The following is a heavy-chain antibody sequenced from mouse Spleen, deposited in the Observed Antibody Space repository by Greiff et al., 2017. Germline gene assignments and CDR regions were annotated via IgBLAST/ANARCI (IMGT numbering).Heavy chain of an antibody. D-gene: IGHD2-5*01. J-gene: IGHJ4*01. CDR2: IRNKANGYTT. CDR3: ARYIYSKAMDY. V-gene: IGHV7-3*01. CDR1: GFTFTDYY. Sequence: EVKLVESGGGLVQPGGSLSLSCAASGFTFTDYYMSWVRQPPGKALEWLGFIRNKANGYTTEYSASVKGRFTISRDNSQSILYLQMNALRAEDSATYYCARYIYSKAMDYWGQGTSVTVSS.